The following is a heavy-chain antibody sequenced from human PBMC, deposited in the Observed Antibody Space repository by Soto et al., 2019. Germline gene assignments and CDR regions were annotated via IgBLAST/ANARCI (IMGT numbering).Heavy chain of an antibody. CDR3: ARGNDFWSGYLESGMDV. CDR2: IYYSGST. Sequence: ASETLSLTCTVSGGSVSSGSYYWIWIRQPPGKGLEWIGYIYYSGSTNYNPSLKSRVTISVDTSKNQFSLKLSSVTAADTAVYYCARGNDFWSGYLESGMDVWGQGTTVTVSS. V-gene: IGHV4-61*01. D-gene: IGHD3-3*01. CDR1: GGSVSSGSYY. J-gene: IGHJ6*02.